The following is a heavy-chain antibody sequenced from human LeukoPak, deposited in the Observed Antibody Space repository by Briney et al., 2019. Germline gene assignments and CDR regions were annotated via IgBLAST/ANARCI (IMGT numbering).Heavy chain of an antibody. V-gene: IGHV1-2*04. D-gene: IGHD3-22*01. CDR1: GYTFTGYY. Sequence: GASVKVSCKASGYTFTGYYMHWVRQAPGQGLEWMGWINPNSGGTNYAQKFQGWVTMTRDTSISTAYMELSRLRSDDTAVYYCAASMIVVPYYRAGFDPWGQGTLVTVSS. CDR3: AASMIVVPYYRAGFDP. CDR2: INPNSGGT. J-gene: IGHJ5*02.